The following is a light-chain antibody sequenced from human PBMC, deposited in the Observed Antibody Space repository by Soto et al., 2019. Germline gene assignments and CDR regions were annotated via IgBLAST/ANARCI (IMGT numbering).Light chain of an antibody. J-gene: IGKJ1*01. CDR1: QTISSW. Sequence: DIQMTQSPSPLSGSVGDRVTITCRASQTISSWLAWYQQKPGTAPKLLIYHASTLESGVPSRFSGSGSGTEFTLTISSLQPDDFATYYCQQYNSYSFGQGTKVDIK. CDR2: HAS. CDR3: QQYNSYS. V-gene: IGKV1-5*01.